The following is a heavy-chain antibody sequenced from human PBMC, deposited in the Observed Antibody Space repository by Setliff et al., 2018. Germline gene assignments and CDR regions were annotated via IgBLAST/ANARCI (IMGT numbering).Heavy chain of an antibody. CDR2: IRSSSSTI. CDR3: ARAHSSTLSVHDY. Sequence: GSLRLSCAASGFTFSSYSMNWVRQAPGKGLEWVSYIRSSSSTIYYADSVKGRFTISRDNAKNTLYLQMNSLRAEDTAVYYCARAHSSTLSVHDYWGQGTLVTVSS. CDR1: GFTFSSYS. J-gene: IGHJ4*02. D-gene: IGHD2-2*01. V-gene: IGHV3-48*04.